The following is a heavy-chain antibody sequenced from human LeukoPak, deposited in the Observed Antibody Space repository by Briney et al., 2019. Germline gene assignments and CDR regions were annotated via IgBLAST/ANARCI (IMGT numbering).Heavy chain of an antibody. Sequence: ASVKVSCKASGYSFTAYGVTWVRQAPGQGLEGMGWINVHNGNTNYAQKLQDRITMTTDTSTNTAYMELRSLRSDDTAVYYCARGTQMATIWNYWGQGTLVTVSS. CDR1: GYSFTAYG. CDR3: ARGTQMATIWNY. J-gene: IGHJ4*02. V-gene: IGHV1-18*01. CDR2: INVHNGNT. D-gene: IGHD5-24*01.